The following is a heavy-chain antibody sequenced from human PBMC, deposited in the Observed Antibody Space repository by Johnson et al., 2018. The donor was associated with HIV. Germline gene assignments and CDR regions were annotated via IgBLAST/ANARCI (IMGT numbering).Heavy chain of an antibody. V-gene: IGHV3-20*03. J-gene: IGHJ3*02. D-gene: IGHD3-16*01. CDR3: ARGTEFGGWINAFDI. CDR2: ITWNGGST. CDR1: GFTFDNYG. Sequence: VQLVESGGRVVRPGESLRLSYEASGFTFDNYGMSWVRQAPGKGLEWVSGITWNGGSTGYADSVKGRFSMSRENVKNSLYLQMNSLRAGDTAVYYCARGTEFGGWINAFDIWGQGTMVTVSS.